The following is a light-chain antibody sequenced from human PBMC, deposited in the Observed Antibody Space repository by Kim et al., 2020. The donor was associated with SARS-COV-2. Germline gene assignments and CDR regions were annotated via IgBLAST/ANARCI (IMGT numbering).Light chain of an antibody. V-gene: IGLV3-19*01. CDR1: SLRSYY. J-gene: IGLJ1*01. CDR3: NSRDSSGSHYV. Sequence: SSELTQDPAVSVALGQTVRITCQGDSLRSYYASWYQQKPGQAPVLVIYGKNNRPSGIPDRFSGSSSGNTASLTITGAQAEDEADYYCNSRDSSGSHYVFG. CDR2: GKN.